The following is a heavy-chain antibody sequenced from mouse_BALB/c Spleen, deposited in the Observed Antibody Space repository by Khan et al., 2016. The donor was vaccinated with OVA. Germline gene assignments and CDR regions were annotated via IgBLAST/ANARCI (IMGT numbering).Heavy chain of an antibody. CDR3: ARGAYYRYEGVDY. V-gene: IGHV1-9*01. CDR1: GYTFSSYW. CDR2: ILPGSGST. J-gene: IGHJ4*01. D-gene: IGHD2-14*01. Sequence: QVQLQQSGAELMKPGASVKISCKATGYTFSSYWIEWVKQRPGHGLEWIGEILPGSGSTNYNEKFKGKATFTADTSSNTAYMQLSSLTSEDSAVYYCARGAYYRYEGVDYWGQGTSVTVSS.